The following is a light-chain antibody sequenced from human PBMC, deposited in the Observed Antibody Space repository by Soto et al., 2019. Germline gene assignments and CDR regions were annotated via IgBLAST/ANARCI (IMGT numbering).Light chain of an antibody. J-gene: IGLJ1*01. V-gene: IGLV2-14*03. Sequence: QSALTQPASVSDSPVQSITISCTGTSSDVGGSNFVSWYQQHPGKPPKLIIYHVAKRPSGASNRSSGSKSGSTTSLINSRLQTQDAADYYCVSSTSSSTYVFGTGTKVTVL. CDR1: SSDVGGSNF. CDR3: VSSTSSSTYV. CDR2: HVA.